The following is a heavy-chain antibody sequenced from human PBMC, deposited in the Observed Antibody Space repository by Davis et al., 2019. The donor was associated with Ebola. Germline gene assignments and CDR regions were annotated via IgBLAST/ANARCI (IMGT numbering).Heavy chain of an antibody. CDR2: IKGDGSHT. V-gene: IGHV3-74*01. Sequence: HTGGSLRLSCAASGFTFTRTWMHWVRQGPGKGLEWVSRIKGDGSHTISADSVKGRFTISRDNAKSSVYLQMNSLRGEDTALYFCARWNYWTPECWGQGTLVTVSS. CDR1: GFTFTRTW. D-gene: IGHD3/OR15-3a*01. CDR3: ARWNYWTPEC. J-gene: IGHJ4*02.